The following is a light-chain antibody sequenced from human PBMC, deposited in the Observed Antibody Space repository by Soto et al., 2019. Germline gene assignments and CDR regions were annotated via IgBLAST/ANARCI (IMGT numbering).Light chain of an antibody. CDR1: SSNIGSNT. CDR3: AAWDDSLNGWV. Sequence: QSVLTQPPSASGTPGQRVTITCSGSSSNIGSNTVNWYQQLPGTAPKLLIYTSNQRPSGVPDRFSGSKSGTSASLAISGLQSEDEADYYCAAWDDSLNGWVFGGGTKLNVL. CDR2: TSN. J-gene: IGLJ3*02. V-gene: IGLV1-44*01.